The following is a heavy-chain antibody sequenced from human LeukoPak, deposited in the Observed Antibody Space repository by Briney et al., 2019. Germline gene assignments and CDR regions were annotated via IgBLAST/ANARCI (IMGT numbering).Heavy chain of an antibody. V-gene: IGHV4-59*08. J-gene: IGHJ4*02. D-gene: IGHD6-19*01. Sequence: SETLSLTCTVSGASISSYSWSWIRQPPGKGLEWIESVYSSGSTNYNPSLQSRVTISLDTTKNQFSLKLSSVTAADTAVYYCARQVSYSSGWYGEEHFDYWGQGTLVTVSS. CDR2: VYSSGST. CDR1: GASISSYS. CDR3: ARQVSYSSGWYGEEHFDY.